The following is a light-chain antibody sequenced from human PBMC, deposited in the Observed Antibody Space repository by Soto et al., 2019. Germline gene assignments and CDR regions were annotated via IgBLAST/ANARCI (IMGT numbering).Light chain of an antibody. J-gene: IGLJ1*01. CDR3: CSYTSIDTYV. CDR1: SSDVGGRYNY. CDR2: DVS. Sequence: QSALTQPRSVSGSPGQSVTISCTGTSSDVGGRYNYVSWYQQHPGKAPKLMIYDVSKRPSGVPDRFSGSKSGNTASLTISGLQAEDEADYYCCSYTSIDTYVFGTGTKVTVL. V-gene: IGLV2-11*01.